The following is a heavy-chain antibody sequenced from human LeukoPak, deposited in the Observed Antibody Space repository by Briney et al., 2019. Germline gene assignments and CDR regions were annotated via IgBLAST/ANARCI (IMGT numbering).Heavy chain of an antibody. V-gene: IGHV3-23*01. CDR2: ITGSSTWT. CDR1: GFPFGTYG. CDR3: ARELVSLGTGYFDL. D-gene: IGHD7-27*01. J-gene: IGHJ2*01. Sequence: GGSLRLSCEASGFPFGTYGMTWVRQAPGKGPEWVSGITGSSTWTYYADSVRGRFTISRDNSKNTLHLQMNNLTADDTAIYYCARELVSLGTGYFDLWGRGTLVTVSS.